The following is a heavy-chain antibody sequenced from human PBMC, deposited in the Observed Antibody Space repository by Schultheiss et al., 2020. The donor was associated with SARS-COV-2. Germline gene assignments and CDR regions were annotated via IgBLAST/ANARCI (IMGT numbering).Heavy chain of an antibody. J-gene: IGHJ4*02. V-gene: IGHV4-59*10. CDR2: IYTSGST. D-gene: IGHD2-2*01. CDR3: ARERAGCSSTSCPSTIDY. CDR1: GGSFSDYY. Sequence: SETLSLTCAVYGGSFSDYYWTWIRQPPGKGLEWIGRIYTSGSTNYNPSLKSRVTISVDTSKNQFSLKLSSVTAADTAVYYCARERAGCSSTSCPSTIDYWGQGTLVTVSS.